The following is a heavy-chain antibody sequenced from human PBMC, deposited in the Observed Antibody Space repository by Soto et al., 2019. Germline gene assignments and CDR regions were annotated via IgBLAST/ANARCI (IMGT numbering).Heavy chain of an antibody. CDR1: GYTFTSYA. Sequence: ASVKVSCKASGYTFTSYAMHWVRQAPGQRLEWMGWINAGNGNTKYSQKFQGRVTITRDTSASTAYMGLSSVRSEDTAVYYCARVWKSPRAAAGTSGDLAVAGTYFDYWGQGTLVTVSS. V-gene: IGHV1-3*01. J-gene: IGHJ4*02. CDR3: ARVWKSPRAAAGTSGDLAVAGTYFDY. D-gene: IGHD6-19*01. CDR2: INAGNGNT.